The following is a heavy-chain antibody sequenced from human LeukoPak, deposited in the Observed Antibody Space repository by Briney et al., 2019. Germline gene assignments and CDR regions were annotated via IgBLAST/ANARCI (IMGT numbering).Heavy chain of an antibody. CDR2: IYHSGST. CDR1: GGSISSSNW. V-gene: IGHV4-4*02. D-gene: IGHD1-26*01. J-gene: IGHJ4*02. CDR3: ARSGLGLLYFDY. Sequence: KASETLSLTCAVSGGSISSSNWWSWVRQPPGKGLEWIGEIYHSGSTNYNPSLKSRVTISVDTSKNQFSLKLSSVTAADTAVYYCARSGLGLLYFDYWGQGTPVTVSS.